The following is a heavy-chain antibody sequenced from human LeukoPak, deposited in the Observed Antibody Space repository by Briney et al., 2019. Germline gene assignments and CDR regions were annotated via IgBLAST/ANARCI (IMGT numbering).Heavy chain of an antibody. Sequence: ASVKVSCKASGYTFTSYGCSWVRQAPGQGLEWMGWISAYNGNTNYAQKLQGRVTMTTDTSTSTAYMELRSLRSDDTAVYYCARDDRGGYDSSGYSPYYFDYWGQGTLVTVSS. CDR3: ARDDRGGYDSSGYSPYYFDY. J-gene: IGHJ4*02. CDR1: GYTFTSYG. V-gene: IGHV1-18*01. D-gene: IGHD3-22*01. CDR2: ISAYNGNT.